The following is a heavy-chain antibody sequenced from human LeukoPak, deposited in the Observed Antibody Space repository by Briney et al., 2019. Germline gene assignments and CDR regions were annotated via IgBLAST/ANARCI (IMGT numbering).Heavy chain of an antibody. CDR2: ISAYNGNT. J-gene: IGHJ4*02. CDR3: ARDLSGSDYPYFDY. Sequence: GASVKVSCKASGYTFTSYGTSWVRQAPGQGLEWMGWISAYNGNTNYAQKLQGRVTMTTATSTAYMELRSLRSDDTAVYYCARDLSGSDYPYFDYWGQGTLVTVSS. V-gene: IGHV1-18*01. CDR1: GYTFTSYG. D-gene: IGHD1-26*01.